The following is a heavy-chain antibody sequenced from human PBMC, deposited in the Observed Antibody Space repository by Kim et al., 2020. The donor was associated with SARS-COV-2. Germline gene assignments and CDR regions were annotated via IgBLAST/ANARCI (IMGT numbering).Heavy chain of an antibody. CDR3: ARSGNGYNAFGI. CDR2: ISTRGESI. CDR1: GLSFSDSY. J-gene: IGHJ4*02. V-gene: IGHV3-11*01. D-gene: IGHD5-12*01. Sequence: LSLTCAASGLSFSDSYMNWGRQAPGKGLEWLSFISTRGESIFYADSVEGRFTISRDNAKNSLYLQMNYLRDEDTAVYYCARSGNGYNAFGIWGQGVLVTVSS.